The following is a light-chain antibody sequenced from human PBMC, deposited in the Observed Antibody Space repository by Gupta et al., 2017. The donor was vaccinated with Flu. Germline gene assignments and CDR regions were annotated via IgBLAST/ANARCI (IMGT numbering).Light chain of an antibody. V-gene: IGLV6-57*01. CDR3: QSSDVSNLFV. CDR2: ENN. J-gene: IGLJ1*01. CDR1: SGSIASNS. Sequence: VTISCTRSSGSIASNSVQWYQQRPGSSPTTVIYENNQRHSGVPDRFSGSIDSSSNAASLTISKLKTEDEADYYCQSSDVSNLFVFGTGTKVTVL.